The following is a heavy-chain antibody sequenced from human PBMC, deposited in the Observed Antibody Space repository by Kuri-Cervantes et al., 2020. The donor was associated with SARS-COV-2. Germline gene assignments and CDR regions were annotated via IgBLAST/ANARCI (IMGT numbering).Heavy chain of an antibody. V-gene: IGHV1-2*04. Sequence: ASVNVSCKASGYTFTGYYMHWVRQAPGQGLEWMGWINPNSGGTNYAQKSQGWVTMTRDTSISTAYMELRSLRSDDTAVYYGARDFTVIIPKYNWFDPWGQGTLVTVSS. D-gene: IGHD3-3*01. CDR3: ARDFTVIIPKYNWFDP. CDR2: INPNSGGT. J-gene: IGHJ5*02. CDR1: GYTFTGYY.